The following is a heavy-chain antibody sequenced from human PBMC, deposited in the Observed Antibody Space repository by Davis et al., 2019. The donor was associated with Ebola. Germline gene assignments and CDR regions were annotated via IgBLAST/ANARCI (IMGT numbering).Heavy chain of an antibody. CDR1: GFTFSSYW. V-gene: IGHV4/OR15-8*01. Sequence: ESLKISCAASGFTFSSYWMSWVRQPPGKGLEWIGEIYHSGSTNYNPSLKSRVTISVDKSKNQFSLKLSSVTAADTAVYYCARTSVQLDPLDYWGQGTLVTVSS. D-gene: IGHD1-1*01. CDR3: ARTSVQLDPLDY. CDR2: IYHSGST. J-gene: IGHJ4*02.